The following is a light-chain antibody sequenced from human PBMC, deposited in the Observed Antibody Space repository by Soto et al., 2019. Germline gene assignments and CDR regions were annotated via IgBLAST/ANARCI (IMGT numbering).Light chain of an antibody. V-gene: IGKV3-15*01. J-gene: IGKJ1*01. CDR2: GAS. CDR3: QQYRGWPRT. Sequence: ETVMTQSPATLAVSPGERATLSCRASHTIDTNLAWYQQKPDQAPRLLIYGASTRATGIPARFSGSGSGTEFTLTINSLQSEEFAVYACQQYRGWPRTFGQGTKVEIK. CDR1: HTIDTN.